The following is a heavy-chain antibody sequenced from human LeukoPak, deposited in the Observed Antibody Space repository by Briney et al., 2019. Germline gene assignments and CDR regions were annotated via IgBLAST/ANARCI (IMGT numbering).Heavy chain of an antibody. D-gene: IGHD3-9*01. Sequence: PGGSLRLSCAASGFTFSSYGMHWVRQAPGKGLEWVAFIRYDGSNKYYADSVKGRFTISRDNSKNTLYLQMNSLRAEDTAVYYCAREIRLLTGYPAYYFDYWGQGTLVTVSS. CDR3: AREIRLLTGYPAYYFDY. V-gene: IGHV3-30*02. CDR2: IRYDGSNK. CDR1: GFTFSSYG. J-gene: IGHJ4*02.